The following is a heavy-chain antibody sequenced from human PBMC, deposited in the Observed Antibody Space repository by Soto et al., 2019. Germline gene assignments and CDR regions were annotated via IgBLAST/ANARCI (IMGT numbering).Heavy chain of an antibody. V-gene: IGHV3-49*03. J-gene: IGHJ6*02. Sequence: GGSPRLSCIASGFTFCDYAMSWFRQGPGKGLEWVGFIRSKVYGGTTEYAASVKGRFTISRDDSISIAYLQMNSLKTEDTAVNYCTSTIFGVVIPGGYYYGMDVWGQGTTVTVS. CDR1: GFTFCDYA. D-gene: IGHD3-3*01. CDR2: IRSKVYGGTT. CDR3: TSTIFGVVIPGGYYYGMDV.